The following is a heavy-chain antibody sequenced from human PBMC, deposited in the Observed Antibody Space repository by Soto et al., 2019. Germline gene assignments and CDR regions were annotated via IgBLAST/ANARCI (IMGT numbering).Heavy chain of an antibody. D-gene: IGHD1-26*01. Sequence: LRLSCAASGFTFSSYSVNWVRQAPGKGLEWVSYISSGSKTIYYADSVKGRFTVSRDNAKNSQYLQMNSLRDEDTAVYYCTREDILGARSFDYWGQGTLVTVPQ. CDR2: ISSGSKTI. V-gene: IGHV3-48*02. CDR3: TREDILGARSFDY. CDR1: GFTFSSYS. J-gene: IGHJ4*02.